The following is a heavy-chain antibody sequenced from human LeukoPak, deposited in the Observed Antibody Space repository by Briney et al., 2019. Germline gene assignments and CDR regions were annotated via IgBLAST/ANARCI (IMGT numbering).Heavy chain of an antibody. D-gene: IGHD4-17*01. Sequence: ASVKVSCKASGYTFTSYDINWVRQATGQGLEWMGWMNPHSGKTGYAQNFQGRVTMTRDTSISTAYMELSSLRSKDTAVYYCARLSSHYGDYKVDPWGQGTLVTVSS. CDR2: MNPHSGKT. CDR3: ARLSSHYGDYKVDP. J-gene: IGHJ5*02. V-gene: IGHV1-8*02. CDR1: GYTFTSYD.